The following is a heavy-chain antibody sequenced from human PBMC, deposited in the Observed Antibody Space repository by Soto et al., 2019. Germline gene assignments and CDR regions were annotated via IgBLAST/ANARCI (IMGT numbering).Heavy chain of an antibody. CDR2: IYTSASI. V-gene: IGHV4-4*07. CDR1: GADINTYS. Sequence: NPSETLSLTCSVSGADINTYSWTWIRQPAGKGLEWIGRIYTSASINYNPSLKGRVTLSVDTSTNQVSLRLVSVTAADTAIYYCARDREAGYNFYYGMDVWGQGTTVTVSS. CDR3: ARDREAGYNFYYGMDV. D-gene: IGHD6-19*01. J-gene: IGHJ6*02.